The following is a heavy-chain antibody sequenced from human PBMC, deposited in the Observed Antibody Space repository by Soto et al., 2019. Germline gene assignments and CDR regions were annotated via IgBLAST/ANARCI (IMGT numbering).Heavy chain of an antibody. CDR1: GFTFSSYG. Sequence: QVQLVESGGGVVQPGRSLRLSCAASGFTFSSYGMHWVRQAPGKGLEWVAVISYDGSNKYYADSVKGRFTISRDNSKNNLYLQMSSLRAEDTAVYYCAPTGTTGYYYGMDVWGQGTTVTVSS. V-gene: IGHV3-30*03. CDR2: ISYDGSNK. J-gene: IGHJ6*02. D-gene: IGHD1-1*01. CDR3: APTGTTGYYYGMDV.